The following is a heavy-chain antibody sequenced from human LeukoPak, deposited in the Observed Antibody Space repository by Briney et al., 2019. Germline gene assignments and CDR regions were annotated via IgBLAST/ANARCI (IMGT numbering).Heavy chain of an antibody. J-gene: IGHJ4*02. CDR1: GYSFTTYW. V-gene: IGHV5-51*01. CDR2: INPGDSDT. D-gene: IGHD1-26*01. CDR3: AKTGIVGATMNYFDY. Sequence: GESLKISCEGSGYSFTTYWIGWVRQMPGKGLEWMGIINPGDSDTRYSPSFQGQVTISADKSINTAYLQWSSLKASDTAIYYCAKTGIVGATMNYFDYWGQGTLVTVSS.